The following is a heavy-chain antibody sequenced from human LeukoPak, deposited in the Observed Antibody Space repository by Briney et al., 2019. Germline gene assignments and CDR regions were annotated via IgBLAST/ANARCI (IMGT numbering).Heavy chain of an antibody. V-gene: IGHV3-74*01. D-gene: IGHD2-15*01. CDR3: ASLPPERGYCSGGSCTDFDY. CDR2: INSDGSST. Sequence: PGGSLRLSCAASGFTFSSYWMHWVRQAPGKGLAWVSRINSDGSSTSYADSVKGRFTISRDNAKNTLYLQMNSLRAEDTAVYYCASLPPERGYCSGGSCTDFDYWGQGTLVTVSS. CDR1: GFTFSSYW. J-gene: IGHJ4*02.